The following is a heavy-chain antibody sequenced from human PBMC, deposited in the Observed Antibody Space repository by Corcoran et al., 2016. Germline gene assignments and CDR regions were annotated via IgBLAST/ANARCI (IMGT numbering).Heavy chain of an antibody. CDR3: ARVLMTTVTHYYYYGMDV. CDR2: INSDGSST. D-gene: IGHD4-4*01. J-gene: IGHJ6*02. CDR1: GFTFSSYW. V-gene: IGHV3-74*01. Sequence: EVQLVESGGGLVQPGGSLRLSCAASGFTFSSYWMHWVRQAPGKGLVWVSRINSDGSSTSYADSVKGRFTISRDNAKNTLYLQMNSLRAEDTAVYYCARVLMTTVTHYYYYGMDVWGQGTTVTVSS.